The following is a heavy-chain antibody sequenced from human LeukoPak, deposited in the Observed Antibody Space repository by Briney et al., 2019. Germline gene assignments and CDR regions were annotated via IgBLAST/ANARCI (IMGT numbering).Heavy chain of an antibody. CDR1: GGSISSSIHY. D-gene: IGHD1-26*01. CDR2: VYYTGST. V-gene: IGHV4-39*07. J-gene: IGHJ3*02. Sequence: SETLSLTCTVSGGSISSSIHYWNWIRQPPGKGLEWIGSVYYTGSTYYNPSLKSRVTLSLEPSKRQLSLRLSSVTPEDTAVYYCARDNVVGVTKDAFDIWGQGTMVTVSS. CDR3: ARDNVVGVTKDAFDI.